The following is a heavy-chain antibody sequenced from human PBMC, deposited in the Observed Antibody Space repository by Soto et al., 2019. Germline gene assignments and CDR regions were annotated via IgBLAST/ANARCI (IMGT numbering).Heavy chain of an antibody. V-gene: IGHV1-3*01. D-gene: IGHD1-26*01. Sequence: QVQLVQSGAEVKKPGASVKVSCKASGYTFTSYAMHWVRQAPGQRLEWMGWINAGNGNTKYSQNFQGRVTITRETSASTAYMELSSLRSEDTAVYYCARGGSLYWYFDLWGRGTLVTVSS. CDR3: ARGGSLYWYFDL. CDR1: GYTFTSYA. CDR2: INAGNGNT. J-gene: IGHJ2*01.